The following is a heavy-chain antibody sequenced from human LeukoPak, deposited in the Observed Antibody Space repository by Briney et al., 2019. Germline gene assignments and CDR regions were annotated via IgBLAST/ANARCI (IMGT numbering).Heavy chain of an antibody. CDR2: INPNSGGT. J-gene: IGHJ3*02. V-gene: IGHV1-2*02. Sequence: ASVKVSCKASGYTFTGYYMHWVRQAPGQGLEWMGWINPNSGGTNYAQKFQGRVTMTRDTSISTAYMELSRLRSDDTAVYYCATHYDFWSGYYAGGAFDIWGQGTMVTVSP. CDR3: ATHYDFWSGYYAGGAFDI. CDR1: GYTFTGYY. D-gene: IGHD3-3*01.